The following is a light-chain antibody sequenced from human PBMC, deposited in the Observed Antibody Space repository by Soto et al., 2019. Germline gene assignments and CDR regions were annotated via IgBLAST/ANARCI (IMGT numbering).Light chain of an antibody. Sequence: QSALTQPASVSGSPGQSITISCTGTSSXVXGYNYVSWYQQHPGKAPKLMIYEVTNRPSGVSNRFSGSKSGNTASLTISGLQAEDEADYYCSSYTGSNTWVFGGGTKLTVL. J-gene: IGLJ3*02. CDR3: SSYTGSNTWV. CDR1: SSXVXGYNY. CDR2: EVT. V-gene: IGLV2-14*01.